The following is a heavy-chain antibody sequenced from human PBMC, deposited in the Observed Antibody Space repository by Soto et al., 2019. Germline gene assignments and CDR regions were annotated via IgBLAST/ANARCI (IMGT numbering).Heavy chain of an antibody. J-gene: IGHJ4*03. CDR1: GGTFSSYA. V-gene: IGHV1-69*13. CDR2: IIPLFGTA. D-gene: IGHD5-12*01. CDR3: ARDATRWLHPYYLDY. Sequence: GSSVKVACKASGGTFSSYAISWVRQAPGQGLEWMGGIIPLFGTANYAQKIQGRVTITADESTSTAYMELSSLRSEDTAVYYCARDATRWLHPYYLDYWRQGTTVTVSS.